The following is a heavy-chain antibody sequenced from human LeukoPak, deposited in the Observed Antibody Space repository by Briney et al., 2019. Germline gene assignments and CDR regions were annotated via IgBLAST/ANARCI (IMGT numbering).Heavy chain of an antibody. J-gene: IGHJ6*02. CDR1: GGSISSSSYY. Sequence: SETLSLTCTVSGGSISSSSYYWGWIRQPPGKGLEWIGSIYYSGSTYYNPSLKSRVTMSVDTSKNQFSLKLSSVTAADTAVYYCARSQWLAPNYYGMDVWGQGTTVTVSS. V-gene: IGHV4-39*07. D-gene: IGHD6-19*01. CDR3: ARSQWLAPNYYGMDV. CDR2: IYYSGST.